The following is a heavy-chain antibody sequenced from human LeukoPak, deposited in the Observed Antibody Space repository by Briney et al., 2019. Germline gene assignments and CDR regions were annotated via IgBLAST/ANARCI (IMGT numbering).Heavy chain of an antibody. Sequence: PGGSLRLSCAASAFTFSSYWMHWVRHAPGKGLVWVSRINSDGSSTIYADSVKGRFTISRDNAKNTLYLQMNSLRAEDTAMYYCARGSDCSGGSCYSYWYFDLWGRGTLVTVSS. CDR3: ARGSDCSGGSCYSYWYFDL. CDR2: INSDGSST. D-gene: IGHD2-15*01. J-gene: IGHJ2*01. V-gene: IGHV3-74*01. CDR1: AFTFSSYW.